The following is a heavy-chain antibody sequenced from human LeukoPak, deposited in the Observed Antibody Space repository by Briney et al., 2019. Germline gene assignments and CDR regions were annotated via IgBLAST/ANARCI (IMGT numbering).Heavy chain of an antibody. D-gene: IGHD3-10*01. V-gene: IGHV1-18*01. CDR1: GYTFTSYG. Sequence: GASVKVSCKASGYTFTSYGISWVRQAPGQGLEWMGWISAYNGNTNYAQKLQGRVTMTTDTSTSTAYMELRSLRSDDTAAYYCARVGPGRIWFGELLLTPYYFDYWGQGTLVTVSS. J-gene: IGHJ4*02. CDR3: ARVGPGRIWFGELLLTPYYFDY. CDR2: ISAYNGNT.